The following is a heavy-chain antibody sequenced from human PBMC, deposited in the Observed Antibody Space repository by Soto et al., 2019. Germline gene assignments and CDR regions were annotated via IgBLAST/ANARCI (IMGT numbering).Heavy chain of an antibody. CDR1: GFAFNAYV. CDR2: ISYDGNNE. V-gene: IGHV3-30-3*01. Sequence: QVLLVESGGGMVQPGRSLRLSCAASGFAFNAYVMHWVRQAPGKGLEWVAVISYDGNNEYYADSVKDRFTFSRDNSNNKVYLQMNNLRIEDTAVYYCARVWSGLPFPTWYGMDVWGRGTTVTVSS. CDR3: ARVWSGLPFPTWYGMDV. J-gene: IGHJ6*02. D-gene: IGHD3-3*01.